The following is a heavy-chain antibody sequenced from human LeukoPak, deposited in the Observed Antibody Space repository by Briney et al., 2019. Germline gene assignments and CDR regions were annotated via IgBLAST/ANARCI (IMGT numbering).Heavy chain of an antibody. J-gene: IGHJ5*02. Sequence: ASVKVSCKPSGYSFTSYDINWVRQATGPRREWMGWMNPNSVNTGYAQKFQGRVTMTRNTSISTAYMELSSLRSEDTAVYYCARRRGIQLWSNWFDPWGQGTLVSVSS. CDR1: GYSFTSYD. V-gene: IGHV1-8*01. CDR2: MNPNSVNT. CDR3: ARRRGIQLWSNWFDP. D-gene: IGHD5-18*01.